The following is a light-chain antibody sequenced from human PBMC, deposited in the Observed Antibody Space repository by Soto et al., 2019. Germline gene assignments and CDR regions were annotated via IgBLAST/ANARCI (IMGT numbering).Light chain of an antibody. CDR1: QIVTSTY. Sequence: TQSPGTLSLSPGERATLSCSAVQIVTSTYMAWYQQKPGQAPRLLIYATSFRATGIPDRFRGSGSGTDFTLTISSLEPEDSAVYYCQDSSTSPWPFGQGTKVDIK. V-gene: IGKV3-20*01. J-gene: IGKJ1*01. CDR3: QDSSTSPWP. CDR2: ATS.